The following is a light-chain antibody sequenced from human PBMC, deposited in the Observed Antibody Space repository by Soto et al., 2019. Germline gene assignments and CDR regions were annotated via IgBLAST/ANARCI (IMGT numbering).Light chain of an antibody. Sequence: QSALTQPPSVSGTPGQRVIISCSGSRSNIGSNSVNWYQQLPGTAPKLLIYINDQRPSGVPDRFSGSTSGTSVSLAISGLQSEDEADYYCASWDDRLKGYVFGTGTKVNVL. CDR3: ASWDDRLKGYV. CDR2: IND. V-gene: IGLV1-44*01. CDR1: RSNIGSNS. J-gene: IGLJ1*01.